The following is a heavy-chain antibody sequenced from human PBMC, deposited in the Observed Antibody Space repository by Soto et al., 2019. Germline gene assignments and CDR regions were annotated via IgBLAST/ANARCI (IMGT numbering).Heavy chain of an antibody. Sequence: SETLSLTCTVSGGSISSSSYYWGWIRQPPGKGLEWIGSIYYSGSTYYNPSLKSRVTISVDTSKNQFSLKLSSVTAADTAVYYCASSRPSSSNRHYYFDYWGQGTLVTVSS. J-gene: IGHJ4*02. V-gene: IGHV4-39*01. CDR3: ASSRPSSSNRHYYFDY. CDR2: IYYSGST. CDR1: GGSISSSSYY. D-gene: IGHD6-6*01.